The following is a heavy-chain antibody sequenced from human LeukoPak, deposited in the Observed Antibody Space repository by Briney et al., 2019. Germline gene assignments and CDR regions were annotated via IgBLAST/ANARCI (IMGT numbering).Heavy chain of an antibody. V-gene: IGHV3-30*02. CDR3: ARGGDRTTVTTYFDD. CDR1: GFHLSRQA. CDR2: KRYDGSNK. J-gene: IGHJ4*02. Sequence: GGSLRLLREASGFHLSRQAMRWVGQAPGKGLEWVAFKRYDGSNKYDADSVKGRFTISRDNSKNTLYVLMNSLRPEDTAVYYCARGGDRTTVTTYFDDWGQGTLVTVSS. D-gene: IGHD4-17*01.